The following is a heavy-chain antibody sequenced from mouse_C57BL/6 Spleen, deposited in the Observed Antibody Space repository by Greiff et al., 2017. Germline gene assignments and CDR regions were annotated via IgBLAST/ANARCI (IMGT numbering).Heavy chain of an antibody. Sequence: EVQRVESGGDLVKPGGSLKLSCAASGFTFSSYGMSWVRQTPDKRLEWVATISSGGSYTYYPDSVKGRFTNSRDNAKNTLYLQMSSLKSEDTAMYYCARHKTGMGFDDWGQGTTLTVSS. D-gene: IGHD4-1*01. V-gene: IGHV5-6*01. J-gene: IGHJ2*01. CDR1: GFTFSSYG. CDR2: ISSGGSYT. CDR3: ARHKTGMGFDD.